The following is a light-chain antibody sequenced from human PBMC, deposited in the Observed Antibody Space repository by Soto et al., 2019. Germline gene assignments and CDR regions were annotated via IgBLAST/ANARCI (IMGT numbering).Light chain of an antibody. J-gene: IGLJ2*01. Sequence: QSVLTQPPSASGTHGQRVTISCSGSGSSIGTNTVNWYRQLPGTAPKLLIYGNNQRPSGVPDRFSGSKSGTSASLGISGLQSEDEADYYCAAWDGSLNNVLFGGGTKLTVL. CDR3: AAWDGSLNNVL. CDR1: GSSIGTNT. V-gene: IGLV1-44*01. CDR2: GNN.